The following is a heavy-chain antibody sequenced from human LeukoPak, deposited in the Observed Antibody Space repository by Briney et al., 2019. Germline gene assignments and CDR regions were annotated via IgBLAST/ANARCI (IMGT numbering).Heavy chain of an antibody. CDR3: ASDTVGNSDGLDYFDY. V-gene: IGHV3-7*01. D-gene: IGHD4-11*01. CDR1: GFTFNSFW. Sequence: PGGSLRLSCAASGFTFNSFWMSWVRQAPGKGLEWVAAIKQDGSEKSYVGSVKGRFTISRDNAENSLYLQMDNLRVEDTAVYYCASDTVGNSDGLDYFDYWGQGTLVTVSS. CDR2: IKQDGSEK. J-gene: IGHJ4*02.